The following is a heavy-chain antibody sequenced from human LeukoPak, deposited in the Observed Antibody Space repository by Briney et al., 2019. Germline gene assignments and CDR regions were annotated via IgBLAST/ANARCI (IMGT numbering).Heavy chain of an antibody. CDR3: ARETYCAADCYSGFDF. CDR1: GGSISSYY. J-gene: IGHJ4*02. D-gene: IGHD2-21*02. Sequence: SETLSLTCTVSGGSISSYYWSWIRQPPGKGLEWIGYIYYSGSTNYNPSLKSRVTMSVDTSKNQFSLKLSSVTAADTAVYYCARETYCAADCYSGFDFWGQGTLVTVSS. V-gene: IGHV4-59*01. CDR2: IYYSGST.